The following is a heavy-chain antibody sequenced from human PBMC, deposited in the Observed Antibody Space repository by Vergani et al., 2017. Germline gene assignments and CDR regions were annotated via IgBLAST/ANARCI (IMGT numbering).Heavy chain of an antibody. CDR1: GYTFSIYV. J-gene: IGHJ4*02. CDR3: ARNGFGDYGNFDF. CDR2: INTNIGTP. D-gene: IGHD4-17*01. Sequence: QVQLVQSGSELKKPGASVKISCKTSGYTFSIYVINWVRQAPGRGLEWMGWINTNIGTPTYVQGFTGRFVFSLDSSVTTAFVQITSLKAEDTAVYYCARNGFGDYGNFDFWGQGTLVTVSS. V-gene: IGHV7-4-1*02.